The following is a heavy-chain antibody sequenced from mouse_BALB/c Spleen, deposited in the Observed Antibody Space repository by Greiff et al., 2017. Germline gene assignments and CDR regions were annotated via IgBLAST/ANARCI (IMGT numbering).Heavy chain of an antibody. V-gene: IGHV1-14*01. J-gene: IGHJ4*01. CDR2: INPYNDGT. CDR1: GYTFTSYV. CDR3: ARKELAYSYYAMDY. D-gene: IGHD2-10*01. Sequence: EVQLQESGPELVKPGASVKMSCKASGYTFTSYVMHWVKQKPGQGLEWIGYINPYNDGTKYNEKFKGKATLTSDKSSSTAYMELSSLTSEDSAVYYCARKELAYSYYAMDYWGQGTSVTVSS.